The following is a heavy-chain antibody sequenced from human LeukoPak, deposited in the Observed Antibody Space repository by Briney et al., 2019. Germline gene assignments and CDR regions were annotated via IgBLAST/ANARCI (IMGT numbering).Heavy chain of an antibody. V-gene: IGHV4-59*01. CDR2: IYYSGST. D-gene: IGHD3-10*02. J-gene: IGHJ5*02. CDR3: ARDRVGVPLFGELRENWFDP. CDR1: GGSISSYY. Sequence: KPSETLSLTCTVSGGSISSYYWSWIRQPPGKGLEWIGYIYYSGSTNYNPSLKSRVTISVDTSKNQFSLKLSSVTAADTAVYYCARDRVGVPLFGELRENWFDPWGQGTLVTVSS.